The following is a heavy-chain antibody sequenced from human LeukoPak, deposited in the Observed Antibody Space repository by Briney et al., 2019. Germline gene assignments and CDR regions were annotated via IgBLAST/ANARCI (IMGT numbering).Heavy chain of an antibody. CDR2: TYYSGST. CDR1: GGSISSSSYY. J-gene: IGHJ4*02. D-gene: IGHD2-2*01. CDR3: ARQVVVVPAAMDY. V-gene: IGHV4-39*01. Sequence: PSETLSLTCTVSGGSISSSSYYWGWIRQPPGKGLEWIGSTYYSGSTYYNPSLKSRVTISVDTSKNQFSLKLSSVTAADTAVYYCARQVVVVPAAMDYWGQGTLVTVSS.